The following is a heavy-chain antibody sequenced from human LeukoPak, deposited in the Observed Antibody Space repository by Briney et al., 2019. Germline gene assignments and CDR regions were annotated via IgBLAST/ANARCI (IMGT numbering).Heavy chain of an antibody. D-gene: IGHD2-15*01. CDR2: IIPIFGTA. J-gene: IGHJ5*02. V-gene: IGHV1-69*05. Sequence: ASVKVSCKASGGTFSSYAISWVRQAPGQGLEWMGGIIPIFGTANYAQKFQGRVTITTDESASTAYMELSSLRSEDTAVYYCARANIVLVVAATLVLDWFDPWGQGTLVTVSS. CDR1: GGTFSSYA. CDR3: ARANIVLVVAATLVLDWFDP.